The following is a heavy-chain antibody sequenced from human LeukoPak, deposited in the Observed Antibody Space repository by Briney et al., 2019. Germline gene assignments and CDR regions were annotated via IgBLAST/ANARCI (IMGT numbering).Heavy chain of an antibody. Sequence: SETLSLTCAVYGGSFSGYYWSWIRQPPGKGLEWIGEINHSGSTNYNPSLKSRVTVSLDTSKNQFSLKLSSVTAADTAVYYCAREGGSYLDYWGQGTLVTVSS. V-gene: IGHV4-34*01. CDR3: AREGGSYLDY. J-gene: IGHJ4*02. CDR1: GGSFSGYY. D-gene: IGHD3-10*01. CDR2: INHSGST.